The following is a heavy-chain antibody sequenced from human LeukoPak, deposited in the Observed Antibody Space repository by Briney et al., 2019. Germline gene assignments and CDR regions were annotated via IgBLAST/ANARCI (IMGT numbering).Heavy chain of an antibody. CDR2: IYTSGST. J-gene: IGHJ6*03. CDR1: GGSISSYY. V-gene: IGHV4-4*07. CDR3: AREAGTPGYDFWSGLNPYYYYMDV. D-gene: IGHD3-3*01. Sequence: SETLSLTCTVSGGSISSYYWSWIRQPAGKGLEWIGHIYTSGSTNYNPSLKSRVTMSVDTSKNQFSLKLSSVTAADTAVYYCAREAGTPGYDFWSGLNPYYYYMDVWGKGTTVTVSS.